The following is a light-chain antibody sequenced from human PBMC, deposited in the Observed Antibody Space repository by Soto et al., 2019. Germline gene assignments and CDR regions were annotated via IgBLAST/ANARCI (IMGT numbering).Light chain of an antibody. CDR2: KAS. Sequence: DIQMTQSPSTLSGSVGDRVTITFRASQSISSWLAWYQQKPGKAPKLLIYKASSLESGVPSRFSGSGSGTEFTLTISSLQPDDFATYYCQQYNSYSRTFGQGTKVDIK. J-gene: IGKJ1*01. V-gene: IGKV1-5*03. CDR3: QQYNSYSRT. CDR1: QSISSW.